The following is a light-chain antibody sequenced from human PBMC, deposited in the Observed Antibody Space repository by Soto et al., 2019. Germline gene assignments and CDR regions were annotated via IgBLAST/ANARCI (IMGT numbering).Light chain of an antibody. V-gene: IGKV3-20*01. CDR3: QQYGSSLLT. J-gene: IGKJ4*01. Sequence: ILLTQSPGTLSLSTGERSTLSCRASQSVSSSYLAWYQQKPGQAPRLLIYGASSRATGIPDRFSGSGSGTDFTLTISRLEPEDFAVYYCQQYGSSLLTFGGGTKVDIK. CDR1: QSVSSSY. CDR2: GAS.